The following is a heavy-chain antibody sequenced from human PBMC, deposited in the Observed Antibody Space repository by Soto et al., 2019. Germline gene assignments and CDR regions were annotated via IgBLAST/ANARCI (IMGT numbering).Heavy chain of an antibody. V-gene: IGHV1-8*01. D-gene: IGHD6-13*01. CDR3: ARRGYSSSWYYYYYYGMDA. CDR1: GYTFTSYD. CDR2: MNPNSGIT. Sequence: QVQLVQSGAEVKKPGASVKVSCKASGYTFTSYDINWVRQATGQGLEWMGWMNPNSGITGYAQKFQGRVTMTRNTSISTAYMELSSLRSEDTAVYYCARRGYSSSWYYYYYYGMDAWGQGTTVTVSS. J-gene: IGHJ6*02.